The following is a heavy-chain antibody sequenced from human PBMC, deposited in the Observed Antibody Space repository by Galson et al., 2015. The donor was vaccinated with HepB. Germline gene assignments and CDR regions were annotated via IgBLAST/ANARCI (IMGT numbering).Heavy chain of an antibody. V-gene: IGHV5-10-1*01. J-gene: IGHJ4*02. D-gene: IGHD4-17*01. CDR1: GYTVTRFW. Sequence: QSGAEVKKPGESLRISCKGSGYTVTRFWINWVRQMPGKGLEWMGRIDPSDSYIDYNPSFEGRVSISVDNSISTVYLQASGLKASDTAIYYCARHRDGGYSLDHWGQGTLVAVSS. CDR2: IDPSDSYI. CDR3: ARHRDGGYSLDH.